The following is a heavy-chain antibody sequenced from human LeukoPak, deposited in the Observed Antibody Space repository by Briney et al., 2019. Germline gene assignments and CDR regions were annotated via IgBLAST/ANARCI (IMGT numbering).Heavy chain of an antibody. V-gene: IGHV4-34*01. Sequence: KSSETLSLTCAVYGVSLRGYYWSWIRQSPEKGLEWIGEISHEGDSIYNPSLKSRLTLSVDMSKNQFSLKLRSVTAADTAVYYCARGRNYVSDYYFDVWGKGTTVIVPS. J-gene: IGHJ6*03. CDR1: GVSLRGYY. CDR2: ISHEGDS. D-gene: IGHD1-7*01. CDR3: ARGRNYVSDYYFDV.